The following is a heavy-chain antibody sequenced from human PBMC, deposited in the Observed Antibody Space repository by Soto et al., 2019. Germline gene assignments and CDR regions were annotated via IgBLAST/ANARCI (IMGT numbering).Heavy chain of an antibody. J-gene: IGHJ4*02. CDR2: ISGSGGRS. V-gene: IGHV3-23*01. Sequence: EVQLLYSGGGLVQPGGSLRLSCAASGFTFSNYAMTWVRQGPGKGLEWVSGISGSGGRSYYADSMKGRFTISRDNSKSTLYLQMNSLRAEDTAVYYCAKAYFVWSSEQPYYFDYWGQGTQVTVSS. D-gene: IGHD3-16*01. CDR1: GFTFSNYA. CDR3: AKAYFVWSSEQPYYFDY.